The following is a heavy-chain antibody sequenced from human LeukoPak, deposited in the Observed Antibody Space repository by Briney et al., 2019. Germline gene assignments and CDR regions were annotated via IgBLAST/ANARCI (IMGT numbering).Heavy chain of an antibody. J-gene: IGHJ4*02. CDR1: GFTFSSYS. CDR3: ARGSGVQVWSSLDY. Sequence: GGSLRLSCAASGFTFSSYSMNWVRQAQGKGLGWVSSISSSGSYIYYTDSVKGRFTFSRDNAKNSLYLQMNSLRAEDTAVYFCARGSGVQVWSSLDYWGQGTLVTVSS. D-gene: IGHD3-10*01. V-gene: IGHV3-21*01. CDR2: ISSSGSYI.